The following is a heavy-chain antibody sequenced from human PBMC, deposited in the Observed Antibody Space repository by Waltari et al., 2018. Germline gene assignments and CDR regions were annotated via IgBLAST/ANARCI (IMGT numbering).Heavy chain of an antibody. CDR3: ARLDARLEYFDL. D-gene: IGHD6-19*01. CDR1: GFTFSSYW. V-gene: IGHV3-7*01. J-gene: IGHJ2*01. Sequence: EVQLVESGGGLVQPGGSRRLSCAASGFTFSSYWMSWVRQAPGKGLEWGANIKQDGRYKYYVDSVKGRFTISRDNAKNSLYLQMNSLRAEDTAVYYCARLDARLEYFDLWGRGTLVTVSS. CDR2: IKQDGRYK.